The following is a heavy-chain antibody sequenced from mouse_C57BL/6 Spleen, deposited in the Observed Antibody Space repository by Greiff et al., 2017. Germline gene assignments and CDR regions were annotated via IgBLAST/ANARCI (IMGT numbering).Heavy chain of an antibody. Sequence: VQLQQSGAELVRPGASVKLSCTASGFNIKDYYMHWVKQRPEQGLEWIGRIDPEDGDTEYAPKFKGKATMTADTSSTTAYLQLSSLTSEDTAVYYCTTMGGYDGGVDWGQGTTLTVSS. V-gene: IGHV14-1*01. D-gene: IGHD2-2*01. J-gene: IGHJ2*01. CDR3: TTMGGYDGGVD. CDR2: IDPEDGDT. CDR1: GFNIKDYY.